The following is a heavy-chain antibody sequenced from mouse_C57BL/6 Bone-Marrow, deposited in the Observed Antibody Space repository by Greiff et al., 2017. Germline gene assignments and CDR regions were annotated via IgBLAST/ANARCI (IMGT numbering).Heavy chain of an antibody. V-gene: IGHV1-59*01. Sequence: QVQLQQPGAELVRPGTSVKLSCKASGYTFTSYWMHWVKQRPGQGLEWIGVIDPSDSYTNYNQKFKGKATLTVDTSSSTAYMQLSSLTSEDSAVYYCARNYGNFAWFAYWGQGTLVTVSA. CDR3: ARNYGNFAWFAY. D-gene: IGHD2-1*01. J-gene: IGHJ3*01. CDR2: IDPSDSYT. CDR1: GYTFTSYW.